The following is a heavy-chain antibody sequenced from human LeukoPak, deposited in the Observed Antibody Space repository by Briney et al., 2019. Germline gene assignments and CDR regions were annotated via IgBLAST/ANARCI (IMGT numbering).Heavy chain of an antibody. CDR1: GGSISSGSYY. D-gene: IGHD6-13*01. CDR2: IYTSGST. J-gene: IGHJ4*02. V-gene: IGHV4-61*02. CDR3: ARGGAAALY. Sequence: SETLSLTCTVSGGSISSGSYYWSWIRQPAGKGLEWIGRIYTSGSTNYNLSLKSRVTISVDTSKNQFSLKLSSVTAADTAVYYCARGGAAALYWGQGTLVTVSS.